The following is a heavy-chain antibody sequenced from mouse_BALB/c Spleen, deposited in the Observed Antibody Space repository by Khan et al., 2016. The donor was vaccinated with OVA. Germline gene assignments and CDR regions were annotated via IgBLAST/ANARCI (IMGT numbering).Heavy chain of an antibody. CDR1: EFSIKDTY. V-gene: IGHV14-3*02. J-gene: IGHJ4*01. CDR2: IDPANGNT. D-gene: IGHD2-2*01. CDR3: ANWFDNYDLDY. Sequence: VRLQQPGAELVKPGASVKLSCTVSEFSIKDTYIHWVTQRSEQGLEWIGRIDPANGNTKYGPNFQGKATISADTSSNTASMQLNSLTSEDTAVYYCANWFDNYDLDYWGQGTSVTVSS.